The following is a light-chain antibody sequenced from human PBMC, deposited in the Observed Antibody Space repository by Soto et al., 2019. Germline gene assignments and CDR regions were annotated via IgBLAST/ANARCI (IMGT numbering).Light chain of an antibody. Sequence: DSLMTQSPASLAASLCERATINFKSSVIFLYSSNNKNYLAWYQQTPGQPPKLLIYWASTRESGVPDRFSGSGSGTDFTLTISSLQAEDVAVYYCHQYYSAPHTFGGGTKVDIK. CDR3: HQYYSAPHT. J-gene: IGKJ4*01. CDR2: WAS. CDR1: VIFLYSSNNKNY. V-gene: IGKV4-1*01.